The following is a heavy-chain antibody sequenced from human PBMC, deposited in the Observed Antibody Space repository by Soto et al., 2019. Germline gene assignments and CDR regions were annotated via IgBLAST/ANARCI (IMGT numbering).Heavy chain of an antibody. CDR3: ATTHLYYYYMDV. V-gene: IGHV3-23*01. CDR1: GFTFSSYA. J-gene: IGHJ6*03. CDR2: ISGSGGST. Sequence: GGSLRLSCAASGFTFSSYAMSWVRQAPGKGLEWVSAISGSGGSTYYADSVKGRFTISRDNSKNTLYLQMNSLRAEDTAVYYCATTHLYYYYMDVWGKGTTVTVSS. D-gene: IGHD1-1*01.